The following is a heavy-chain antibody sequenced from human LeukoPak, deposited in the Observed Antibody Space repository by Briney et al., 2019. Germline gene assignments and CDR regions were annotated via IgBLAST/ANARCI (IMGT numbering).Heavy chain of an antibody. Sequence: PGGSLRLSHGASGSYISTHKTQTVRQAPGKGLEWVAVISYDGSNKYYADSVKGRFTITRHNSKNTLYLQMNSLRGEDTAVYYCAMDSYGHDYWGPGTLVTVSS. CDR1: GSYISTHK. J-gene: IGHJ4*02. D-gene: IGHD5-18*01. CDR2: ISYDGSNK. CDR3: AMDSYGHDY. V-gene: IGHV3-30-3*01.